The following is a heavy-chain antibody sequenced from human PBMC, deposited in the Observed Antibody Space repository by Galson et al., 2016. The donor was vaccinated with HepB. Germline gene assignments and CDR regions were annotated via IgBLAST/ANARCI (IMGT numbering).Heavy chain of an antibody. V-gene: IGHV4-34*01. D-gene: IGHD2-21*01. Sequence: SETLSLTCAMSRGSFSGYSWSWIRQPPGKGLEWIGEINDNGSTNYNPSLKSRVTMSVDTSKNQFSLNLNSVTAADTAVYFCARGAHRRVVEVPGAPKLGHWFDPWGQGILVTVSS. CDR3: ARGAHRRVVEVPGAPKLGHWFDP. CDR1: RGSFSGYS. J-gene: IGHJ5*02. CDR2: INDNGST.